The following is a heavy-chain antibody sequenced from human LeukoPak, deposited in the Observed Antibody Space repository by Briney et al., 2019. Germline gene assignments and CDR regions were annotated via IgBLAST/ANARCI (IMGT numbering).Heavy chain of an antibody. CDR3: ARDSSSWALEY. Sequence: GGSLRLSCAASGFTFSSYSMNWVRQAPGKGLEWVSYISSSSSTIYYADSVKGRFTISRDNAKNSLYLQMNSLRAEDTAVYYCARDSSSWALEYWGQGTLVTVSS. D-gene: IGHD6-13*01. CDR2: ISSSSSTI. J-gene: IGHJ4*02. V-gene: IGHV3-48*04. CDR1: GFTFSSYS.